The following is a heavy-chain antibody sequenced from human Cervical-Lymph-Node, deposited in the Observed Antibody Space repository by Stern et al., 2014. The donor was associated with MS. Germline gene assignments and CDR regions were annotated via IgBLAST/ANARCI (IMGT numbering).Heavy chain of an antibody. J-gene: IGHJ6*02. V-gene: IGHV3-33*01. CDR2: IGYDGSRA. CDR1: GFTFSSYG. D-gene: IGHD2-2*01. CDR3: ARDGLPWGPADDYSMDV. Sequence: MQLVESGGGVVQPGTSLTLSCAASGFTFSSYGMHWVRQAPGKGLDWVAVIGYDGSRATYVGAVMGRFTVSRDNRKNTLYLHMNSLRAEETAVYYCARDGLPWGPADDYSMDVWGQGTTVIVSS.